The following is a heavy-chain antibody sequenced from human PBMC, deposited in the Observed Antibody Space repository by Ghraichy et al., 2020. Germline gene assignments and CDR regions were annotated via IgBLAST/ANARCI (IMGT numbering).Heavy chain of an antibody. CDR2: ISGSGGST. J-gene: IGHJ5*02. D-gene: IGHD2-2*01. V-gene: IGHV3-23*01. CDR1: GFTFSSYA. CDR3: AKDRWGYCSSTSCYPIWFDP. Sequence: GGSLRLSCAASGFTFSSYAMSWVRQAPGKGLEWVSAISGSGGSTYYADSVKGRFTISRDNSKNTLYLQMNSLRAEDTAVYYCAKDRWGYCSSTSCYPIWFDPWGQGTLVTVSS.